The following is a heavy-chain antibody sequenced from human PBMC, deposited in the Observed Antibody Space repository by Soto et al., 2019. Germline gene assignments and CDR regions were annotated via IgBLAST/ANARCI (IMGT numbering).Heavy chain of an antibody. V-gene: IGHV3-33*01. CDR2: IWYDGSNK. D-gene: IGHD5-12*01. CDR1: GFTFSSYG. J-gene: IGHJ4*02. CDR3: ARGPLVMYSYSGYDYGLGY. Sequence: GGSLRLSCAASGFTFSSYGMHWVRQAPGKGLEWVAVIWYDGSNKYYADSVKGRFTISRDNSKNTLYLQMNSLRAEDTAVYYCARGPLVMYSYSGYDYGLGYWGQGTLVTVSS.